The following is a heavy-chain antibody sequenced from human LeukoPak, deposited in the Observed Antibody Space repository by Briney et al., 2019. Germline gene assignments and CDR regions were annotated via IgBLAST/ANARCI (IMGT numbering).Heavy chain of an antibody. V-gene: IGHV3-9*01. Sequence: SGGSLRFSCAASGFTFDDYALHWVRQAPGKGLEWVSGISWNSGSIGYADSVKGRFTISRDNAKNSLYLQMNSLRAEDTALYYCAKGRLTYYDILTGPLGAFDIWGQGTMVTVSS. CDR3: AKGRLTYYDILTGPLGAFDI. D-gene: IGHD3-9*01. J-gene: IGHJ3*02. CDR2: ISWNSGSI. CDR1: GFTFDDYA.